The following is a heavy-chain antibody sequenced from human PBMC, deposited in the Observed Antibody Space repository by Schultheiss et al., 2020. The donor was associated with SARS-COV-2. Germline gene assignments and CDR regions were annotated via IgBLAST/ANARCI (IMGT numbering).Heavy chain of an antibody. D-gene: IGHD3-22*01. V-gene: IGHV3-23*01. CDR2: ISGTGITT. CDR3: AKDGGHYYDSSGYYPRDY. J-gene: IGHJ4*02. CDR1: GFTVSRNY. Sequence: GGSLRLSCAASGFTVSRNYMNWVRQAPGKGLEWVSTISGTGITTYYADSLKGRFTISRDNSKNTLYLQMNSLRAEDTAVYYCAKDGGHYYDSSGYYPRDYWGQGTLVTVSS.